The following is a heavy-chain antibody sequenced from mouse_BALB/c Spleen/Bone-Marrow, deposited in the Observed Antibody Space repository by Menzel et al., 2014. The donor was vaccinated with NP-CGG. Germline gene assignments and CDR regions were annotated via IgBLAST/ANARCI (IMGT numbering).Heavy chain of an antibody. Sequence: VQLQQSGPGLVAPSQSLSITCTISGFSLASYGVHWVRQPPGKGLEWLGVMWAGGSTNYNSALMSKLSISKNNSESQVFLKMNSLQTHDTAMYYCARRSYFYSKDYWCQGTSVSGSS. CDR1: GFSLASYG. J-gene: IGHJ4*01. CDR2: MWAGGST. CDR3: ARRSYFYSKDY. V-gene: IGHV2-9*02.